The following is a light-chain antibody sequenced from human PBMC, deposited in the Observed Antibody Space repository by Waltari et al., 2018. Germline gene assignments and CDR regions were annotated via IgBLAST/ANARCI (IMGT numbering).Light chain of an antibody. CDR3: CSYGGPSSWV. V-gene: IGLV2-23*01. CDR1: SSDIGNYDL. CDR2: EGT. Sequence: QSALTQPASMSGSPGQSITVSCTGTSSDIGNYDLVSWYQQFPGKAPKLRIYEGTERPSGISSRFSGSKSGNTAFLTISGLQAEDEADYHCCSYGGPSSWVFGGGTKLTVL. J-gene: IGLJ3*02.